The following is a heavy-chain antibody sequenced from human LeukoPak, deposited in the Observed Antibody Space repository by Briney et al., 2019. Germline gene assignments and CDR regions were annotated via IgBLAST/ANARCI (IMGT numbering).Heavy chain of an antibody. Sequence: GGSLRLSCAASGFTFSDYYMSWLRQAPGKGLEWLSYISGSGGTIYYADSVKGRFTISRDNAKNSLYLQMNSLRAEDTAVYYCASSGRNWNGPWWYFDYWGQGTLVTVSS. CDR3: ASSGRNWNGPWWYFDY. V-gene: IGHV3-11*01. J-gene: IGHJ4*02. CDR2: ISGSGGTI. CDR1: GFTFSDYY. D-gene: IGHD1-1*01.